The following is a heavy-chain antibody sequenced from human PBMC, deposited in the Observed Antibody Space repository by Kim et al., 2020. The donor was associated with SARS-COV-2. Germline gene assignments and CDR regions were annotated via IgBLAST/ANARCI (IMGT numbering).Heavy chain of an antibody. J-gene: IGHJ4*02. D-gene: IGHD6-19*01. CDR2: ISYDGRHK. Sequence: GGSLRLSCAASGFTFSNYGIHWVRQAPGKGLEWVAVISYDGRHKYFADSVKGRFTISRDNFKNTVYLQMNSLRSEDTAVYYCAKAPEQWLVIDYWGQGTLVPVSS. CDR1: GFTFSNYG. V-gene: IGHV3-30*18. CDR3: AKAPEQWLVIDY.